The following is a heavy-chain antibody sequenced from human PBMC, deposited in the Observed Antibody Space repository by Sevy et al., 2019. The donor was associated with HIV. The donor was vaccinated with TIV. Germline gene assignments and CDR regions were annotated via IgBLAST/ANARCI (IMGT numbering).Heavy chain of an antibody. CDR2: ISGSGDNT. J-gene: IGHJ4*02. Sequence: GGSLRLSCGASGLTFSNYAMSWVRQAPGKGLEWVSGISGSGDNTYNADSVKGRFTVSRDNSKNTLYLQMNSLRAEDTAVYYCTKDSGDDNYGLFDYWGQGTLVTVSS. CDR1: GLTFSNYA. D-gene: IGHD5-18*01. V-gene: IGHV3-23*01. CDR3: TKDSGDDNYGLFDY.